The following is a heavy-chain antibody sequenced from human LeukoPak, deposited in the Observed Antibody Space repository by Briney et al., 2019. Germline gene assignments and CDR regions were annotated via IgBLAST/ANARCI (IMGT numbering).Heavy chain of an antibody. D-gene: IGHD3-16*01. CDR3: ARAVDVADY. CDR1: GVIFTDHW. J-gene: IGHJ4*02. Sequence: GGSLRLSCVASGVIFTDHWMSWGRQAPGKELDWVANIKEDESAKFYAESVRGRFTISRDNAKNSVYLEMNNLRVEDTAVYYCARAVDVADYWGRGTLVTVSS. CDR2: IKEDESAK. V-gene: IGHV3-7*01.